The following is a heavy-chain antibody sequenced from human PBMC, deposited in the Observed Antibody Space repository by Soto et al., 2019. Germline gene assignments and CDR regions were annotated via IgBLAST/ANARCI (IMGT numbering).Heavy chain of an antibody. V-gene: IGHV4-38-2*01. D-gene: IGHD2-21*02. CDR2: IYHSGST. J-gene: IGHJ6*02. CDR3: VRYCGGDCYLYYYGMDV. CDR1: GYSISSGYY. Sequence: SATLSLACAVSGYSISSGYYWGWLRQPPGKGLEWIGSIYHSGSTYYNPSLKSRVTISVDTSKNQFSLKLRSVTAADTAVYYCVRYCGGDCYLYYYGMDVWGQGTTVT.